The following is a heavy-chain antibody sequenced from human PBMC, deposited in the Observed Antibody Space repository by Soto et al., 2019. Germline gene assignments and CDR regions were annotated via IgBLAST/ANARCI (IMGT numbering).Heavy chain of an antibody. CDR2: INAGNGNT. CDR1: GYTFTSYA. V-gene: IGHV1-3*01. CDR3: ARVLWQMAPFDY. J-gene: IGHJ4*02. Sequence: ASVKVSCKASGYTFTSYAMHWVRQAPGQRLEWMGWINAGNGNTKYSQKFQGRVTITRGTSATTAYMELNSLRSEDTAVYYCARVLWQMAPFDYWGQGPWSPSPQ. D-gene: IGHD2-21*01.